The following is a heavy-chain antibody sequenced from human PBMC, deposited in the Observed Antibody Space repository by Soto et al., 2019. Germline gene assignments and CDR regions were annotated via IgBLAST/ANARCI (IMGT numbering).Heavy chain of an antibody. V-gene: IGHV3-30*18. D-gene: IGHD5-12*01. J-gene: IGHJ4*02. CDR3: AKDGKGRDGYKIGVLGY. CDR2: ISYDGSNK. Sequence: QVQLVESGGGVVQPGRSLRLSCAASGFTFSSYGMHWVRQAPGKGLEWVAVISYDGSNKYYADSVKGRFTISRDNSKNTLYLQMNSLIAEDTAVYYCAKDGKGRDGYKIGVLGYWGQGTLVTVSS. CDR1: GFTFSSYG.